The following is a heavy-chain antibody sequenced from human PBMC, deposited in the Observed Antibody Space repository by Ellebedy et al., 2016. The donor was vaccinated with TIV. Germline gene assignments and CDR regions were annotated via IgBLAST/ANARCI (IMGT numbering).Heavy chain of an antibody. J-gene: IGHJ3*02. Sequence: GESLKISXAASGFTFSSYDMHWVRQATGKGLEWVSAIGTAGDTYYPGSVKGRFTISRENAKNSSYLQMNSLRAEDTAVYYCARGFKVSGWPNHAFDIWGQGTMVTVSS. D-gene: IGHD6-19*01. CDR2: IGTAGDT. CDR3: ARGFKVSGWPNHAFDI. CDR1: GFTFSSYD. V-gene: IGHV3-13*01.